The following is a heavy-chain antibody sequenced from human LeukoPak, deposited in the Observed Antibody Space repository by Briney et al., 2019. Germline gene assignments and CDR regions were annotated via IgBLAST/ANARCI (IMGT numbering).Heavy chain of an antibody. V-gene: IGHV3-7*01. CDR3: ARDFYGDYALSAFDI. CDR1: GFTFTAYW. Sequence: GGSLRLSCAASGFTFTAYWMSWVRQAPGKGLEWVANIKQDGSEKYYVDSVKGRFTISRDNAKNSLYLQMNSLRAEDAAVYYCARDFYGDYALSAFDIWGQGTMVTVSS. J-gene: IGHJ3*02. CDR2: IKQDGSEK. D-gene: IGHD4-17*01.